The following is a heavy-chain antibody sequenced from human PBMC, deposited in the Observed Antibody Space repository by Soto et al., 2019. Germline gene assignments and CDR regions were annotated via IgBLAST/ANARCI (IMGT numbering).Heavy chain of an antibody. D-gene: IGHD4-17*01. CDR3: ARDGGGDNAEYFQH. CDR1: GGTFSSYT. Sequence: QVQLVQSGAEVKKPGSSVKVSCKASGGTFSSYTISWVRQAPGQGLEWMGRIIPILGIANYAQKFQGRVTITADQSTSTDYMELSSLRSEDTAVYYCARDGGGDNAEYFQHWGQGTLVTVSS. V-gene: IGHV1-69*08. J-gene: IGHJ1*01. CDR2: IIPILGIA.